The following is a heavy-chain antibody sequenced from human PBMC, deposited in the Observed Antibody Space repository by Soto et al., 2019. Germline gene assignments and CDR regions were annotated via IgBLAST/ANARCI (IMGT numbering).Heavy chain of an antibody. CDR2: INAGNGNT. J-gene: IGHJ4*02. CDR1: GYTFTNYA. V-gene: IGHV1-3*01. Sequence: GASVKVSCKASGYTFTNYAMHWVRQAPGQRLEWMGWINAGNGNTKYSQKFQGRVTITRDTSASTAYMELSSLRSEDTAVYYCAGVSGYYISDYSGQETLVTRSS. D-gene: IGHD5-12*01. CDR3: AGVSGYYISDY.